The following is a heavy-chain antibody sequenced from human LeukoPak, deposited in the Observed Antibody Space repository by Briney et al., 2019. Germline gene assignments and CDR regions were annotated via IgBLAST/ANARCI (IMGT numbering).Heavy chain of an antibody. Sequence: SETLSLTCAVYGGSFSGYYWSWIRQPPGGGLEWIGYISHNGSTYYNPSLKSRVTISVDRSKIQFSLKLTSVTAADTAIYYCTGYNYGYGYWGQGTLVTVSS. CDR2: ISHNGST. J-gene: IGHJ4*02. D-gene: IGHD5-18*01. CDR3: TGYNYGYGY. V-gene: IGHV4-34*03. CDR1: GGSFSGYY.